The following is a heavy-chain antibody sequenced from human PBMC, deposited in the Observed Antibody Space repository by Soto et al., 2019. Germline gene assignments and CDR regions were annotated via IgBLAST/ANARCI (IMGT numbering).Heavy chain of an antibody. V-gene: IGHV4-31*03. Sequence: SDTLSLTCTLAGGSISSGGYYWSWIRQHPGKGLEWIGYIYYSGSTYYNPSLKSRVTISVDTSKNQFSLKLSSVTAADTAVYYCARGSSSWPDAFDIWGQGTMVTVSS. CDR1: GGSISSGGYY. D-gene: IGHD6-13*01. CDR3: ARGSSSWPDAFDI. J-gene: IGHJ3*02. CDR2: IYYSGST.